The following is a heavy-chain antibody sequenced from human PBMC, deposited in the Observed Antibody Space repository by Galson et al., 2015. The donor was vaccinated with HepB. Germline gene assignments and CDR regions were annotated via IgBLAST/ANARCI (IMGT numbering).Heavy chain of an antibody. CDR2: IKDVSDGGTA. J-gene: IGHJ4*02. V-gene: IGHV3-15*01. Sequence: SLRLSCAASGFPFSDVWMTWVRQAPGKGLEWVGRIKDVSDGGTADYATPVRGRFIISRDDSKNTLYLHISGLKIEDTAMYYCASKMYGGQGTLVTVSS. CDR3: ASKMY. D-gene: IGHD5-24*01. CDR1: GFPFSDVW.